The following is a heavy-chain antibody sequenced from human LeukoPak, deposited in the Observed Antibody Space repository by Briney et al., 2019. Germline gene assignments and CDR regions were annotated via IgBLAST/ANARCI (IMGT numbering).Heavy chain of an antibody. Sequence: GGSLRLSCAASGFTFSSYGMHWVRQAPGKGLEWVAIIWYDGGNKYYADSVKGRFTISRDNSKNTLYLQMNSLRAEDTAVYYCAKDGTTVTTLNYFDYWGQGTLVTVSS. J-gene: IGHJ4*02. CDR1: GFTFSSYG. CDR2: IWYDGGNK. V-gene: IGHV3-33*06. D-gene: IGHD4-17*01. CDR3: AKDGTTVTTLNYFDY.